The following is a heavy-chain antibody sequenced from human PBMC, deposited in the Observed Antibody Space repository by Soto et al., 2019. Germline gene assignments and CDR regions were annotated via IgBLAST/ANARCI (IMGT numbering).Heavy chain of an antibody. D-gene: IGHD5-18*01. J-gene: IGHJ6*02. V-gene: IGHV3-33*01. CDR1: GFTFSSYG. CDR2: IWYDGSNK. Sequence: GGSLRLSCAASGFTFSSYGMHWVRQAPGKGLEWVAVIWYDGSNKYYADSVKGRFTISRDNSKNTLYLQMNSLRAEDTAVYYCARDLFRTAMVVRDYYYYYGMDVWGQGTTVTVSS. CDR3: ARDLFRTAMVVRDYYYYYGMDV.